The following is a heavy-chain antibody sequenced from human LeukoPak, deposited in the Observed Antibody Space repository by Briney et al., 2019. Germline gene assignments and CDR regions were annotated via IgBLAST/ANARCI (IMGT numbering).Heavy chain of an antibody. CDR2: ISGSGGST. J-gene: IGHJ4*02. V-gene: IGHV3-23*01. Sequence: GGSLRLSCAASGFTFSSYAMSWVRQAPGKGLEWVSAISGSGGSTYYADSVKGRFTISRDNAKNSLYLQMNSLRAEDTAVYYCARLGLDLGKWLPFDYWGQGTLVTVSS. CDR1: GFTFSSYA. CDR3: ARLGLDLGKWLPFDY. D-gene: IGHD6-19*01.